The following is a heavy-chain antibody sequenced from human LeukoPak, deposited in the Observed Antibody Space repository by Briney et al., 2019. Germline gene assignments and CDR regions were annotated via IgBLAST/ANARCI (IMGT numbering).Heavy chain of an antibody. D-gene: IGHD6-13*01. Sequence: GASVKVSCKASGYTFTGNYMHWVRQAPGQGLEWMGWINPNSGGTNYAQKFQGWVTMTRDTSISTAYMELRSLRSDDTAVYYCAREYSSSWRHFDYWGQGTLVTVSS. J-gene: IGHJ4*02. V-gene: IGHV1-2*04. CDR3: AREYSSSWRHFDY. CDR1: GYTFTGNY. CDR2: INPNSGGT.